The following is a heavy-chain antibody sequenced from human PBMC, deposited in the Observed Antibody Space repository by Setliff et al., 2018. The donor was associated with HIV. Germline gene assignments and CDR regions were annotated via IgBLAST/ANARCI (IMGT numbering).Heavy chain of an antibody. CDR1: GYTFINYD. J-gene: IGHJ4*02. D-gene: IGHD4-17*01. V-gene: IGHV1-8*02. CDR2: MNPNSSNS. Sequence: ASVKVSCKTSGYTFINYDINWVRQATGQGLEWMGWMNPNSSNSGYAQNFQGRVTMTLDTSISTAYMELSSLRSEDTAVYYCARVRRGSSWTLTTLRTFDYWGQGTLVTVSS. CDR3: ARVRRGSSWTLTTLRTFDY.